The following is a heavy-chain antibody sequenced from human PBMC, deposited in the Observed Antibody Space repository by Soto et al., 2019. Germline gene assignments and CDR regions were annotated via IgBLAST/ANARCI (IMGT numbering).Heavy chain of an antibody. Sequence: GASVKLSCKASGYTFTGYYMHWVRQAPGQGLEWMGWINPNSGGTNYAQKFQGWVTMTRDTSISTAYMELSRLRSDDTAVYYCARDSGGSHYYYYYYGMDVWGQGTTVTVSS. CDR3: ARDSGGSHYYYYYYGMDV. J-gene: IGHJ6*02. V-gene: IGHV1-2*04. CDR2: INPNSGGT. CDR1: GYTFTGYY. D-gene: IGHD2-15*01.